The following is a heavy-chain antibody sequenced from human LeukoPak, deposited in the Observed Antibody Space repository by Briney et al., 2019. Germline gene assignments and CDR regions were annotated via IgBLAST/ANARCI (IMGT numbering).Heavy chain of an antibody. Sequence: SETLSLTCTVSGGSISSYYWSWIRQPPGKGLEWIGYIYYSGTTKYNPSLRSRVTISVDTSKNQFSLKLNSVTAADTAVYYCARGGSYTRDDYWGQGTLVTVSS. CDR3: ARGGSYTRDDY. V-gene: IGHV4-59*01. CDR2: IYYSGTT. D-gene: IGHD3-16*01. CDR1: GGSISSYY. J-gene: IGHJ4*02.